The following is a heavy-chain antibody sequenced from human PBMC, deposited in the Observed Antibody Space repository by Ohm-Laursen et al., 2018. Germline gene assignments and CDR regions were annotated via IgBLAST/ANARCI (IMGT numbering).Heavy chain of an antibody. J-gene: IGHJ3*02. Sequence: SVKVSCKASGGTFSSYAISWVRQAPGQGLEWMGGIIPIFGTANYAQKFQGRVTITADESTSTAYMELSSLRSEDTAVYYCARGPFGESEKIWNAFDIWGQGTMVTVSS. V-gene: IGHV1-69*13. CDR2: IIPIFGTA. D-gene: IGHD3-10*01. CDR1: GGTFSSYA. CDR3: ARGPFGESEKIWNAFDI.